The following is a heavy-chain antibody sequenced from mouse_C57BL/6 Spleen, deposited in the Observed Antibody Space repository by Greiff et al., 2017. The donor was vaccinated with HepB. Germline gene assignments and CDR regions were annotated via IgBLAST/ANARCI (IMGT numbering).Heavy chain of an antibody. D-gene: IGHD2-1*01. CDR1: GYAFSSYW. CDR3: ARGEGNTWFAC. Sequence: VQLQQSGAELVKPGASVKISCKASGYAFSSYWMNWVKQRPGKGLEWIGQIYPGDGDTNYNGKFKVKATLTADKSSSTAYMQLSSLTAEDSAVDFGARGEGNTWFACWGQGTLVTVSA. J-gene: IGHJ3*01. V-gene: IGHV1-80*01. CDR2: IYPGDGDT.